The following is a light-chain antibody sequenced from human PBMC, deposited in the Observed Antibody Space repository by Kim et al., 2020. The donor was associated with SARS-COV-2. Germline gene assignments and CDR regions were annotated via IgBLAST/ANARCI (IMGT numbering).Light chain of an antibody. Sequence: EQTVTITCQGDSLRTYYATWYQQKSGQAPVLVFYGKNKRPSGIPDRFSGSDSGNTASLTVTGAQAEDEADYYCQSRDSSGNYVIFGGGTQLTVL. V-gene: IGLV3-19*01. CDR1: SLRTYY. J-gene: IGLJ2*01. CDR3: QSRDSSGNYVI. CDR2: GKN.